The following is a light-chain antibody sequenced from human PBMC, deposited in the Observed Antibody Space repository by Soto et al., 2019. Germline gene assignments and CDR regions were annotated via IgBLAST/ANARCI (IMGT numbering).Light chain of an antibody. Sequence: DIQMTQSPSTLSASVGDRVTITCRASQTINRWLAWYQQKPGKAPKLLIHKASTLQGGVPSRFSGSASETESTLTISSLQPDDFATYFCLQYIHYPLTFGGGTKVEIK. CDR2: KAS. V-gene: IGKV1-5*03. J-gene: IGKJ4*01. CDR3: LQYIHYPLT. CDR1: QTINRW.